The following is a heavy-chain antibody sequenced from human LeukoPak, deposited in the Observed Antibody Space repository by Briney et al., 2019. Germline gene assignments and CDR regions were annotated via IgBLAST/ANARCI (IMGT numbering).Heavy chain of an antibody. Sequence: GGSLRLSCAASGFTFSSYGMHWVRQAPGKGLEWVAVISYDGSNKYYADSVKGRFTISRDNSKDTLYLQMNSLRAEDTAVYYCAKDEAYCGGDCYPTDYWGQGTLVTVSS. V-gene: IGHV3-30*18. CDR1: GFTFSSYG. D-gene: IGHD2-21*02. CDR2: ISYDGSNK. J-gene: IGHJ4*02. CDR3: AKDEAYCGGDCYPTDY.